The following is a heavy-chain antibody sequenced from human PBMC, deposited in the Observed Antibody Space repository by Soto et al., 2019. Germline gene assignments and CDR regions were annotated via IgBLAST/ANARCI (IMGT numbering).Heavy chain of an antibody. D-gene: IGHD3-16*01. CDR1: GFTFGLYS. CDR2: IVEDGTKK. CDR3: VRMGDDY. J-gene: IGHJ4*02. V-gene: IGHV3-7*05. Sequence: DVHLVESGGGLVQPAGSLTLSCAAPGFTFGLYSMGWVRQAPGKGLEWAAAIVEDGTKKYYMESLKGRFTISRDNSKNLVYLQMRSLRAEDTAMYYCVRMGDDYWGQGTLVTVSP.